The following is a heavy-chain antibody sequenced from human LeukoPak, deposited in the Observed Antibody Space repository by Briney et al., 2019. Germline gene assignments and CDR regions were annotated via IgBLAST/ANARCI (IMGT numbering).Heavy chain of an antibody. D-gene: IGHD2-8*01. CDR1: GGSFSGYY. CDR2: INHSGST. CDR3: ARTYCTNGVCYRYFDY. J-gene: IGHJ4*02. Sequence: SETLSLTCAVYGGSFSGYYWSWIRQPPGKGLEWIGEINHSGSTNYNPSLKSRVTISVDTSKNQFSLKLSSVTAADTAVYYCARTYCTNGVCYRYFDYWGQGTLVTVSS. V-gene: IGHV4-34*01.